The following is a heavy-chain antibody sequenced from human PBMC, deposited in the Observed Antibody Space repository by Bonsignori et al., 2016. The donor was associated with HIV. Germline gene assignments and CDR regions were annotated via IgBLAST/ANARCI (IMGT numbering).Heavy chain of an antibody. J-gene: IGHJ4*02. D-gene: IGHD3-9*01. CDR1: GFRFDDYA. CDR2: ISWQSGSI. V-gene: IGHV3-9*01. CDR3: ARGSRGYYDTTAALDS. Sequence: GGSLRLSCAASGFRFDDYAMHWVRQIPGKGLEWVSGISWQSGSIGYAESVKGRFTISRDNAKNSLYLEISSPRKEDTALYFCARGSRGYYDTTAALDSWGRGTLVTVSS.